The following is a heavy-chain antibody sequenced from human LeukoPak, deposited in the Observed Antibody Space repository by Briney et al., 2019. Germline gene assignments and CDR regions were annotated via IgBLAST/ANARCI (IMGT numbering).Heavy chain of an antibody. CDR1: GYTFTGYY. CDR3: ARAVQLWNDAFDI. Sequence: ASVKVSCKASGYTFTGYYMHWVRQAPGQGLEWMGWINPNSDGTNYAQKFQGRVTMTRDTSISTAYMELSRLRSDDTAVYYCARAVQLWNDAFDIWGQGTMVTVSS. V-gene: IGHV1-2*02. J-gene: IGHJ3*02. CDR2: INPNSDGT. D-gene: IGHD5-18*01.